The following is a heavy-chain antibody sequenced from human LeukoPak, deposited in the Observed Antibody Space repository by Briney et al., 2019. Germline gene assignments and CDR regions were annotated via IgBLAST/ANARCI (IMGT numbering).Heavy chain of an antibody. CDR1: GGSFSGYY. V-gene: IGHV4-34*01. Sequence: SETLSLTCAVYGGSFSGYYWSWIRQPPGKGLEWIGEINHSGSTNYNPSLKSRVTISVDTSKNQFSLKLSSVSAADTAVYYCARYLEQLVAIDYWGQGTLVTVSS. D-gene: IGHD6-6*01. CDR3: ARYLEQLVAIDY. J-gene: IGHJ4*02. CDR2: INHSGST.